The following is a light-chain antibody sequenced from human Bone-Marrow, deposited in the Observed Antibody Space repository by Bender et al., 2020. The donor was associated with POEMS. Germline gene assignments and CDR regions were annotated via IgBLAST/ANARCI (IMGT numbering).Light chain of an antibody. V-gene: IGLV1-40*01. Sequence: QSVLTQPPSVSGAPGQRVTISCTGSSSNTGSGYDINWYQHLPGTAPKLLIYGSIYRPSGVPDRFSGSKSGTSASLAITGLQAEDEADYYCQSYDSSLSAYVFGTGTKVTVL. J-gene: IGLJ1*01. CDR2: GSI. CDR1: SSNTGSGYD. CDR3: QSYDSSLSAYV.